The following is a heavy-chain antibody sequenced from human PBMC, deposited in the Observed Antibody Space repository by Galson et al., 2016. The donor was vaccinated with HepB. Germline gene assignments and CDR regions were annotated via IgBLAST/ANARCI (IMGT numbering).Heavy chain of an antibody. D-gene: IGHD3-22*01. Sequence: SVKVSCKASGYTFTRFGITWVRQAPGQGLEWMGWISGHNGNTNYAQKLQGRVTMTTDTSTSTAYMELRSLRSDDTAVYYCARALYYYDSTDYYYGGILDYWGQGTLVTVSS. CDR2: ISGHNGNT. CDR1: GYTFTRFG. V-gene: IGHV1-18*01. CDR3: ARALYYYDSTDYYYGGILDY. J-gene: IGHJ4*02.